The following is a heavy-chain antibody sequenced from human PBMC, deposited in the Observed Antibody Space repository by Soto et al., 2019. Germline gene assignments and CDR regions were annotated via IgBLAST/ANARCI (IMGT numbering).Heavy chain of an antibody. J-gene: IGHJ4*02. V-gene: IGHV3-21*01. D-gene: IGHD2-15*01. Sequence: PGGSLRLSCAASGFTFSSYSMNWVRQAPGKGLEWVSSISSSSSYIYYADSVKGRFTISRDNAKNSLYLQMNSLRAEDTAVYYCARGLRYCSGGSCYSLTVYWGQGTLVTVSS. CDR1: GFTFSSYS. CDR3: ARGLRYCSGGSCYSLTVY. CDR2: ISSSSSYI.